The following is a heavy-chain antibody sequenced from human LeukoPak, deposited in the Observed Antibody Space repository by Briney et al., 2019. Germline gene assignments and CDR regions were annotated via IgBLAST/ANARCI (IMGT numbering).Heavy chain of an antibody. V-gene: IGHV1-2*02. D-gene: IGHD2-15*01. Sequence: GASVKVSCTASGYTFTGYYMHWVRQAPGQGLEWMGWINPNSGGTNYAQKFQGRVTMTRDTSISTAYMELSRLRSDDTAVYYCAREPTPTSAFDIWGQGTMVTVSS. J-gene: IGHJ3*02. CDR1: GYTFTGYY. CDR3: AREPTPTSAFDI. CDR2: INPNSGGT.